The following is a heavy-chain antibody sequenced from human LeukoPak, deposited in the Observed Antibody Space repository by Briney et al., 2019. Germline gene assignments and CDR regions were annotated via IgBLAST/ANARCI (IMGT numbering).Heavy chain of an antibody. CDR1: GFTFSSYW. J-gene: IGHJ6*03. D-gene: IGHD1-26*01. V-gene: IGHV3-74*01. CDR2: INSDGSST. Sequence: GGSLRLSCAASGFTFSSYWMHWVRQAPGKGLVWVSRINSDGSSTSYADSVKGRFTISRDNAKNTLYLQMNSLRAEDTAVYYCARDSRVGATSYYYYYYMDVWGKGTTVTVSS. CDR3: ARDSRVGATSYYYYYYMDV.